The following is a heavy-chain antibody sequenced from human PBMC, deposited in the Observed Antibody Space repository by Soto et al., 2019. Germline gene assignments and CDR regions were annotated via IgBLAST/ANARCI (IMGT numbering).Heavy chain of an antibody. V-gene: IGHV4-38-2*02. J-gene: IGHJ4*02. CDR1: GYSISSGCF. D-gene: IGHD5-12*01. CDR2: MYHDGNT. CDR3: ARESYSGYHSYDY. Sequence: SETLSLTCAVSGYSISSGCFWCWIRQPPGKGLEWIANMYHDGNTHYNPSLKSRVTMSVDTSKNQFSLKLNSVTAADTAVYYCARESYSGYHSYDYWGRGILVTVSS.